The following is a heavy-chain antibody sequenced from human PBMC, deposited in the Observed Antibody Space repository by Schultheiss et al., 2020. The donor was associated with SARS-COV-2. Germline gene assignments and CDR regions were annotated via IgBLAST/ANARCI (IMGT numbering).Heavy chain of an antibody. V-gene: IGHV3-23*01. Sequence: GGSLRLSCVASGFTFSRYSMNWVRQAPGKGLEWVSAISGSGGSTYYADSVKGRFTISRDNSKNTLYLQMNSLRAEDTAVYYCAKDSGVVVVTASFDYWGQGTLVTVSS. CDR3: AKDSGVVVVTASFDY. CDR1: GFTFSRYS. CDR2: ISGSGGST. J-gene: IGHJ4*02. D-gene: IGHD2-21*02.